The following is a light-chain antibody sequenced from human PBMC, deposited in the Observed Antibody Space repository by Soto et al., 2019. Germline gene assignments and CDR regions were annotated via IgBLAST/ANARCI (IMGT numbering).Light chain of an antibody. J-gene: IGKJ1*01. CDR2: GAS. Sequence: EIVLTQSPGTLSLSPGERATLSCRATESVSSNYLAWYQQKPGQAPRVLIYGASIRATGIPDRFSGSGSETAFTLTISRLEPEDFAVDYCQQYGTSPRTFGQGTKVEIK. V-gene: IGKV3-20*01. CDR3: QQYGTSPRT. CDR1: ESVSSNY.